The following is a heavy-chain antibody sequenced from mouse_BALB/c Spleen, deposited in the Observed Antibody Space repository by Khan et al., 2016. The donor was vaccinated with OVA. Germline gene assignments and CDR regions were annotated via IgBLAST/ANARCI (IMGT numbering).Heavy chain of an antibody. V-gene: IGHV5-9-3*01. Sequence: EVELVEAGGGLVKPGGSLKLSCSASGFTFSNSAMSWVRQTPKKRLECVATISTGGHYTFYPDSVKGRFTIFRDNAKNTLYLQMSSLGSEYTATYYCARSLVDYHAMDYWGQGPSATVSS. CDR1: GFTFSNSA. D-gene: IGHD2-2*01. CDR3: ARSLVDYHAMDY. CDR2: ISTGGHYT. J-gene: IGHJ4*01.